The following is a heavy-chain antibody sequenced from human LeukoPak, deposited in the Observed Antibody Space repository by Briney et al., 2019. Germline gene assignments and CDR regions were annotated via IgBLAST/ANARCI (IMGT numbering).Heavy chain of an antibody. CDR2: IYFSGST. J-gene: IGHJ4*02. Sequence: SETLSLTCTVSGGSIRSYYWSWIRQPPGRGLEWIGYIYFSGSTSHNPSLKSRVTISVDRSKNQFSLKLSSVAAADTAVHYCARSYDTNFDHWGQGTLVTVSS. CDR3: ARSYDTNFDH. D-gene: IGHD3-3*01. V-gene: IGHV4-59*01. CDR1: GGSIRSYY.